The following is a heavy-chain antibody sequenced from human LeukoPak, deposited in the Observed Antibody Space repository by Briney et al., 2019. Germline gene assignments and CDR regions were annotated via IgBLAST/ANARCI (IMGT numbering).Heavy chain of an antibody. V-gene: IGHV6-1*01. CDR3: ARHYYYDSSGGFDP. CDR1: GDSVSSNSAA. Sequence: SQTLSLTCAISGDSVSSNSAAWNWIRQSPSRGLEWLGRTYYRSRWYTDYAVSVKSRINISPDTSRNQFSLKLDSVTPEDTAVYYCARHYYYDSSGGFDPWGQGTLVTVSS. D-gene: IGHD3-22*01. CDR2: TYYRSRWYT. J-gene: IGHJ5*02.